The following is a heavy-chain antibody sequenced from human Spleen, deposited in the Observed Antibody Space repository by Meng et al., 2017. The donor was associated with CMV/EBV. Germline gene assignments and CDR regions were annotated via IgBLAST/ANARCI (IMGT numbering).Heavy chain of an antibody. Sequence: FTFSSYSMNWVRQAPGKGLEWVSSISSSSSYIYYADSVKGRFTISRDNAKNSLYLQMNSLRAEDTAVYYCARDLNVRYCSSTSCSDYWGLGTLVTVSS. CDR3: ARDLNVRYCSSTSCSDY. CDR2: ISSSSSYI. CDR1: FTFSSYS. V-gene: IGHV3-21*01. J-gene: IGHJ4*02. D-gene: IGHD2-2*01.